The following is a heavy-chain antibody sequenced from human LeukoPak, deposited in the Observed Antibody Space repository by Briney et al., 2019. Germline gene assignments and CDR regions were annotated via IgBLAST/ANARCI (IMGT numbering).Heavy chain of an antibody. CDR2: MNPNSGNT. CDR3: ARGAVPARGYYYYYYMDV. V-gene: IGHV1-8*01. J-gene: IGHJ6*03. Sequence: ASVKVSCKASGYTFTSYDINWVRQATGQGLEWMGWMNPNSGNTGYAQKFQGRVTMTRNTSISTAYMELSSLRSEDTAVYYCARGAVPARGYYYYYYMDVWGKGTTVTVSS. CDR1: GYTFTSYD. D-gene: IGHD3-10*01.